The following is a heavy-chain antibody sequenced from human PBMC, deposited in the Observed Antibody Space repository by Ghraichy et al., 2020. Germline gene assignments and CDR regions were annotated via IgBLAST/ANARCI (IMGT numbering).Heavy chain of an antibody. CDR3: ARNWNYAWEGYYFDY. D-gene: IGHD1-7*01. Sequence: SETLSLTCTVSGGSVSSGSYYWCWIRQPPGKGLEWIGYIYYSGSTNYNPSLKSRVTISVDTSKNQFSLKLSSVTAADTAVYYCARNWNYAWEGYYFDYWGQGTLVTVSS. CDR2: IYYSGST. J-gene: IGHJ4*02. V-gene: IGHV4-61*01. CDR1: GGSVSSGSYY.